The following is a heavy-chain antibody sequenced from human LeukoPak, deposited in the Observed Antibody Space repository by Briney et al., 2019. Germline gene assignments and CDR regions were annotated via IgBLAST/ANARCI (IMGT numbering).Heavy chain of an antibody. CDR3: ARDHYSWFDP. Sequence: GGSLRLSCAASGFTFSNYAMTWVRQAPGKGLEWVSAISGSGGGTYYADSVKGRFTISRDNSKNTLYLQMNSLRAEDTAVYYCARDHYSWFDPWGQGTLVTVSS. CDR1: GFTFSNYA. V-gene: IGHV3-23*01. J-gene: IGHJ5*02. CDR2: ISGSGGGT.